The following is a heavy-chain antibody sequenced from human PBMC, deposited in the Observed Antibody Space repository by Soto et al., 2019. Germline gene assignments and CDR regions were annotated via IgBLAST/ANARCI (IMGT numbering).Heavy chain of an antibody. J-gene: IGHJ6*02. CDR2: ISGYNGDT. V-gene: IGHV1-18*01. CDR3: AKNGHPPYYYYGMDG. D-gene: IGHD2-8*01. Sequence: ASVKVSCKASGYSFTTYGISWVRQAPGQGLEWMGWISGYNGDTNNAQKFQDRVTMTIDRSTTTAYLELRSLTSDDTAVYYCAKNGHPPYYYYGMDGWG. CDR1: GYSFTTYG.